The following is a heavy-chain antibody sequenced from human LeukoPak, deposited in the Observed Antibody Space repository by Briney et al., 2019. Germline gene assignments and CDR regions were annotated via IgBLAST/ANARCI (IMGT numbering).Heavy chain of an antibody. Sequence: PSESLSLTCTVSGGTISSYYWSWIRQPAGKGLEWIGRIYTSGSTNYNASLKSRVSMSVDTSKNQFSLKLSSVTAADTAVFYCARENSGSYREFDYWGQGTLVTVSS. D-gene: IGHD1-26*01. CDR2: IYTSGST. J-gene: IGHJ4*02. V-gene: IGHV4-4*07. CDR1: GGTISSYY. CDR3: ARENSGSYREFDY.